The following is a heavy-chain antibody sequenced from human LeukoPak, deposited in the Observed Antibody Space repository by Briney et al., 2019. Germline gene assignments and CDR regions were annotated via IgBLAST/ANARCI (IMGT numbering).Heavy chain of an antibody. V-gene: IGHV4-34*01. Sequence: SETLSLTCAVYGGSFSGYYWSWIRQPPGKGLEWIGEINHSGSTNYNPSLKSRVTISVDTSKNQFSLKLSSVTAADTAVYYCARVLRYFRRYYYYGMDVWGHGTTVTVSS. CDR1: GGSFSGYY. CDR3: ARVLRYFRRYYYYGMDV. D-gene: IGHD3-9*01. CDR2: INHSGST. J-gene: IGHJ6*02.